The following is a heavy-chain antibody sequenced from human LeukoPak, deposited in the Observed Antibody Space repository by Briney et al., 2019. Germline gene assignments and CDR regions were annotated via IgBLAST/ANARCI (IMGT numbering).Heavy chain of an antibody. CDR3: ARSRGAPASTEFDP. D-gene: IGHD6-13*01. Sequence: PSETLSLTCTVSGGSINSYYWSWIRQPPGKGLDWIGYIYYSGSTNYNPSLKSRVTIPVDTSKNQFSLKLSSVAAADAAVYYCARSRGAPASTEFDPWGQGTLVTVSS. CDR2: IYYSGST. J-gene: IGHJ5*02. V-gene: IGHV4-59*01. CDR1: GGSINSYY.